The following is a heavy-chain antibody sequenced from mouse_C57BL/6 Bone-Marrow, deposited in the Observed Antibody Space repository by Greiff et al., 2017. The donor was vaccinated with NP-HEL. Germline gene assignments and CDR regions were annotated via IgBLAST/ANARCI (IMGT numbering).Heavy chain of an antibody. J-gene: IGHJ4*01. CDR2: ISDGGSYT. Sequence: EVKLVESGGGLVKPGGSLKLSCAASGFTFSSYAMSWVRQTPEKRLEWVATISDGGSYTYYPDNVKGRFTISRDNAKNNLYLQMSHLKSEDTAMYYCARDNYSFYAMDYWGQGTSVTVSS. V-gene: IGHV5-4*01. CDR1: GFTFSSYA. CDR3: ARDNYSFYAMDY. D-gene: IGHD2-12*01.